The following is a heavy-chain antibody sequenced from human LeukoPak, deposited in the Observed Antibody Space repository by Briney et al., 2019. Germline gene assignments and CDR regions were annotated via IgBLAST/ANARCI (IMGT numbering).Heavy chain of an antibody. CDR2: INHSGGT. D-gene: IGHD2-15*01. CDR3: AILGYCSGGSCYPAEYFQH. V-gene: IGHV4-34*01. Sequence: SETLSLTCAVYGGSFSGYYWSWIRQPPGKGLEWIGEINHSGGTNYNPSLKSRVTISGDTSKNQFSLKLSSVTAADTAVYYCAILGYCSGGSCYPAEYFQHWGQGTLVTVSS. CDR1: GGSFSGYY. J-gene: IGHJ1*01.